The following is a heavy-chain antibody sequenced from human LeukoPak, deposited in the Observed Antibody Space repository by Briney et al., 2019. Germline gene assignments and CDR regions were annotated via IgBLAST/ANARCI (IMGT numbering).Heavy chain of an antibody. D-gene: IGHD1-26*01. CDR1: GGTFSSYA. Sequence: SVKVSCKASGGTFSSYAISWVRQAPGQGLEWMGGIIPIFGTANYAQKLQGRVTMTTDTSTSTAYMELRSLRSDDTAVYYCARASGSYPDYFDYWGQGTLVTVSS. J-gene: IGHJ4*02. CDR2: IIPIFGTA. V-gene: IGHV1-69*05. CDR3: ARASGSYPDYFDY.